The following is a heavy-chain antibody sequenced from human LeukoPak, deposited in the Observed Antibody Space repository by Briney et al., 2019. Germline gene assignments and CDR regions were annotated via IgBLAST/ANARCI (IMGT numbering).Heavy chain of an antibody. Sequence: GGSLRLSCAASGFTFSNAWMSWVRQAPGKGLEWVSTISGSGGSTFYADSVKGRFTISRDNSKNTLYLQMNSLRAEDAAVYYCARHYYGSGNYYDYWGQGTLVTVSS. J-gene: IGHJ4*02. CDR1: GFTFSNAW. CDR2: ISGSGGST. V-gene: IGHV3-23*01. CDR3: ARHYYGSGNYYDY. D-gene: IGHD3-10*01.